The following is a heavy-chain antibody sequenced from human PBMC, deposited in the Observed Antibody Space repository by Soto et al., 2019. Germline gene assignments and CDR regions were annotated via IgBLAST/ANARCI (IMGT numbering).Heavy chain of an antibody. D-gene: IGHD3-10*01. J-gene: IGHJ6*03. CDR2: IKQDGSER. V-gene: IGHV3-7*01. CDR3: ARIXGXXIXDVXXAXXXKNYXXXXMDV. Sequence: EVQLVESGGDLVQPGGSLRLSCAASGFTFGRYGMTWVRQAPGKELQWVANIKQDGSERHYVDSVRGRFIISRDNAENSLHLHMHSLRAEDTAVYYCARIXGXXIXDVXXAXXXKNYXXXXMDVWGKGTTVIVSS. CDR1: GFTFGRYG.